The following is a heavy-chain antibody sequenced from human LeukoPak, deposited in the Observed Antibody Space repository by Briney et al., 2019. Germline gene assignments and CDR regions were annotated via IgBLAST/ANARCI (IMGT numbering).Heavy chain of an antibody. V-gene: IGHV4-38-2*02. D-gene: IGHD6-19*01. CDR3: ARIETYSSGWYDAFLDY. CDR1: DYSISSGYY. CDR2: IYHSGST. J-gene: IGHJ4*02. Sequence: SETLSLTCSVSDYSISSGYYWGWIRQPPGKGLEWIGSIYHSGSTYYNPSLKSRVTISADTSKNHFSLKLTSVTAADTAVYYCARIETYSSGWYDAFLDYWGQGTLVTVSS.